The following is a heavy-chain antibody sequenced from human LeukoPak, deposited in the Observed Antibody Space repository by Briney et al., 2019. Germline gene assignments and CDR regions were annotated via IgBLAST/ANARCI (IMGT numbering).Heavy chain of an antibody. D-gene: IGHD1-14*01. V-gene: IGHV3-74*01. Sequence: GGSLRLSCAASGFIFSRYWMHWVRQAPGRGLVWVSRVNSDGSNTIYADSVKGRFTISRDNAKNTLYLQMNSLRGEDTAVYYCARGASNRFDYWGQGTLVTVSS. CDR1: GFIFSRYW. CDR3: ARGASNRFDY. CDR2: VNSDGSNT. J-gene: IGHJ4*02.